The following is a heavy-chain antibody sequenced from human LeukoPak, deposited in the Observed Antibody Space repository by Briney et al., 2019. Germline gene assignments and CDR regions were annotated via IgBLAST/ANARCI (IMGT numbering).Heavy chain of an antibody. CDR3: ARGRPYYDSSGYSQGFDY. Sequence: GASVNVSCKASGYTFTSYAMHWVRQAPGQRLEWMGWINAGNGNTKYSQDFQGRVTITRDTSATTAYMELSSLRSEDMAVYYCARGRPYYDSSGYSQGFDYWGQGTLVTVSS. D-gene: IGHD3-22*01. CDR2: INAGNGNT. CDR1: GYTFTSYA. J-gene: IGHJ4*02. V-gene: IGHV1-3*03.